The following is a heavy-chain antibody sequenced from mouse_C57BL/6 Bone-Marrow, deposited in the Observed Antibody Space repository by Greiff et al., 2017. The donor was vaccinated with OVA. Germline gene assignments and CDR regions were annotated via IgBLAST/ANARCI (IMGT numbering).Heavy chain of an antibody. Sequence: VQLQQSGAELVRPGASVKLSCTASGFNITDDYMHWVKQRPEQGLEWIGWIDPENGDTDYASKFQGQATITADTSSNTAYLQLSSLTSEDTAVYYCTSGGLAYWGQGTLVTVSA. J-gene: IGHJ3*01. CDR1: GFNITDDY. CDR3: TSGGLAY. V-gene: IGHV14-4*01. CDR2: IDPENGDT. D-gene: IGHD3-1*01.